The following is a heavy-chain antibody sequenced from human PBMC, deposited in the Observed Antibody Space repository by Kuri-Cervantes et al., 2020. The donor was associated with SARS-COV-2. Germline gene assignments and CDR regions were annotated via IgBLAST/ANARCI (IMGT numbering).Heavy chain of an antibody. D-gene: IGHD6-13*01. J-gene: IGHJ4*02. CDR1: GGSFSGYY. CDR3: AREEGSSWYRYYFDY. V-gene: IGHV4-30-4*01. CDR2: IYYSGST. Sequence: SQTLSLTCAVYGGSFSGYYWSWIRQPPGKGLEWIGYIYYSGSTYYNPSLKSRVTISVDTSKNQFSLKLSSVTAADTAVYYCAREEGSSWYRYYFDYWGQGTLVTVSS.